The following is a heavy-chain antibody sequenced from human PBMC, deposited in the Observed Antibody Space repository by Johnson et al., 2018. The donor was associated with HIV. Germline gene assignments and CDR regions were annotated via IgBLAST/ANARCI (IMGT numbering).Heavy chain of an antibody. V-gene: IGHV3-13*01. J-gene: IGHJ3*02. D-gene: IGHD1-26*01. CDR3: SRGRGSSGDGGAFDI. Sequence: VQLVESGGGLVQPGGSLRLSCAASGFTFSSYDMHWVRQATGKGLEWVSAIGTAGDTYYPGSVKGRFTISRDNSKNTLFLQMNSLRPEDTAVCYWSRGRGSSGDGGAFDIWGQGTMVTVSS. CDR2: IGTAGDT. CDR1: GFTFSSYD.